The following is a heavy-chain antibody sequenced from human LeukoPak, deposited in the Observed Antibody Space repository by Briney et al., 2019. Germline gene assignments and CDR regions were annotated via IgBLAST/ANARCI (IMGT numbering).Heavy chain of an antibody. CDR3: ASGGSCSGGSCYGPLDY. V-gene: IGHV1-69*13. D-gene: IGHD2-15*01. J-gene: IGHJ4*02. Sequence: SVKVSCKASGGTFSSYAASWVRQAPGQGLEWMGGIIPIFGTANYAQKFQGRVTITADESTSTAYMELSSLRSEDTAVYYCASGGSCSGGSCYGPLDYWGQGTLVTVSS. CDR2: IIPIFGTA. CDR1: GGTFSSYA.